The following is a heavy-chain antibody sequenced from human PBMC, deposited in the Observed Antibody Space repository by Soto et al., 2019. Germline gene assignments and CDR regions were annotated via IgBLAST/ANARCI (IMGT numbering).Heavy chain of an antibody. CDR3: TGEVASGY. J-gene: IGHJ4*02. V-gene: IGHV3-30*03. Sequence: QVQLVESGGGVVQPGRSLRLSCAVSGFTVSTYGMQWVRQAPGKGLEWVAVISRDGGTKYYADSVKGRFTISRDNSRNTLFLEMNSLRGDDMAVYYCTGEVASGYWGQGRLVSVSS. D-gene: IGHD2-8*02. CDR1: GFTVSTYG. CDR2: ISRDGGTK.